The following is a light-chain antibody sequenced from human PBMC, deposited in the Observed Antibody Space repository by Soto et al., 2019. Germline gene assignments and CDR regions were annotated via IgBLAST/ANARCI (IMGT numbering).Light chain of an antibody. Sequence: DIQMTQSPSTLSAYVGDRITITCRASQSISSWLVWYQQKPGKAPNLLIYKASTLGSGVPSRFSGSGSGTEFTLTISSLQPEDFAIYYCQQYNSAITFGQGTRLE. V-gene: IGKV1-5*03. CDR1: QSISSW. CDR2: KAS. J-gene: IGKJ5*01. CDR3: QQYNSAIT.